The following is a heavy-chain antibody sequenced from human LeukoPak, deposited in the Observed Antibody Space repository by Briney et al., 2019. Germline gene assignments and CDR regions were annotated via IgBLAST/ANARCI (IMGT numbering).Heavy chain of an antibody. CDR2: ISSTSSYI. J-gene: IGHJ4*02. Sequence: PGGSLRLSCADSGFTFSSYSMNWARQAPGKGLEWVSSISSTSSYIYYADSVKGRFTISRDNAKNSLYLQMNSLRAEDTAVYYCARGPQWWLRLLIEGSYFDYWGQGTLVTVSS. V-gene: IGHV3-21*01. D-gene: IGHD5-12*01. CDR1: GFTFSSYS. CDR3: ARGPQWWLRLLIEGSYFDY.